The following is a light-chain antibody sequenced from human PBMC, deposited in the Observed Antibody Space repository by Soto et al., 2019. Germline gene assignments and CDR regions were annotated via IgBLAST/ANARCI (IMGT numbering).Light chain of an antibody. V-gene: IGKV1-39*01. CDR3: QQSSTTPWT. Sequence: DIQMTQSAPSLSASVGDRVSITCRASQNIGSYLNWYQQKPGNAPDLLIYAASNLQSGVPSRFSGSGSWTEFTLNISGLQPEDFANYHCQQSSTTPWTFGQGTKVEIK. CDR2: AAS. J-gene: IGKJ1*01. CDR1: QNIGSY.